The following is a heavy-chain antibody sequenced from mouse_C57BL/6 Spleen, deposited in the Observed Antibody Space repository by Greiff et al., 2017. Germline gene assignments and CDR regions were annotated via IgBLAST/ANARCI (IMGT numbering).Heavy chain of an antibody. V-gene: IGHV1-50*01. CDR2: IDPSDSYT. CDR1: GYTFTSYW. CDR3: ARSESSMDD. Sequence: QVQLQQPGAELVKPGASVKLSCKASGYTFTSYWMQWVKQRPGQGLEWIGEIDPSDSYTNYNQKFKGKATLTVDTSSSTAYMQLSSLTSEDSAVYYCARSESSMDDWGQGTSVTVSS. J-gene: IGHJ4*01.